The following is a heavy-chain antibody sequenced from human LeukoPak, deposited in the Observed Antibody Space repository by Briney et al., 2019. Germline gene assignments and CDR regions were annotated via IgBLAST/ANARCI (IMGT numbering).Heavy chain of an antibody. CDR1: GGAIRSYY. V-gene: IGHV4-59*01. CDR3: ARMAIVVVDVGFDY. CDR2: IYYSGST. J-gene: IGHJ4*02. Sequence: SAXXSLPFTVYGGAIRSYYWRWIRRPPGKGGEGNGYIYYSGSTNYNPSLKSLVTISLDTSKNQFSLKLSSVTAADTAVYYCARMAIVVVDVGFDYWGQGTLVTVSS. D-gene: IGHD3-22*01.